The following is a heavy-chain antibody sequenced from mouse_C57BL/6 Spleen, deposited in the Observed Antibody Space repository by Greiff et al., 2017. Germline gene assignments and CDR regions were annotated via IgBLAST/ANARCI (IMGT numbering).Heavy chain of an antibody. J-gene: IGHJ2*01. CDR2: IDPSDSYT. CDR3: ARVTGYYFDD. Sequence: QVQLQQPGAELVMPGASVKLSCKASGYTFTSYWMHWVKQRPGQGLEWIGEIDPSDSYTNYNQKFKGKSTFTVDKSSSTAYMQLSSLTSEDSAVYYCARVTGYYFDDWGQGTTLTVSS. V-gene: IGHV1-69*01. CDR1: GYTFTSYW. D-gene: IGHD2-1*01.